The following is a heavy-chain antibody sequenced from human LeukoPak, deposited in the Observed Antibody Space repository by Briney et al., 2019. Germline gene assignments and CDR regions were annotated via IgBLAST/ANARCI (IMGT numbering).Heavy chain of an antibody. V-gene: IGHV4-61*02. CDR3: ARRVAPDAFDI. Sequence: SQTLSLTCTVSGGSISSGSYYWSWIRQPAGKGLEWIGRIYTSGSTNYNPSLKSRVTISVDTSKNQFSLKLSSVTAADTAVYYCARRVAPDAFDIWGQGTMVTVSS. J-gene: IGHJ3*02. CDR1: GGSISSGSYY. D-gene: IGHD2-15*01. CDR2: IYTSGST.